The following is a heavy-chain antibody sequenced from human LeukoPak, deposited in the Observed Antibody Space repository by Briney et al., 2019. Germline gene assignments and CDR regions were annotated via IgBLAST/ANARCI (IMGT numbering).Heavy chain of an antibody. D-gene: IGHD2/OR15-2a*01. V-gene: IGHV3-53*04. CDR2: IYSGGST. J-gene: IGHJ6*02. CDR3: ARDFRAFCYYGMDV. CDR1: GFTVSSNY. Sequence: GGSLRLSCAASGFTVSSNYMSWVRQAPGKGLEWVSVIYSGGSTYYADSVKGRFTISRHNSKNTLYLQMNSLRAEDTAVYYCARDFRAFCYYGMDVWGQGTTVTVSS.